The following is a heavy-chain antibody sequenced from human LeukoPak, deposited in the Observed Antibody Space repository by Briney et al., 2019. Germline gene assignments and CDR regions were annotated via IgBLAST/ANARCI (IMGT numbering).Heavy chain of an antibody. V-gene: IGHV3-23*01. CDR1: GFTFSNYA. D-gene: IGHD6-19*01. Sequence: PGGSLRLSCAASGFTFSNYAMSWVRQAPGKGLEWVSGINVSGGSTFYADSVKGRFTISRDNSKNTLYLQMNSLRAEDTAVYYCAKGSLAWLTRVYFDYWGQGTLVTVSS. CDR3: AKGSLAWLTRVYFDY. J-gene: IGHJ4*02. CDR2: INVSGGST.